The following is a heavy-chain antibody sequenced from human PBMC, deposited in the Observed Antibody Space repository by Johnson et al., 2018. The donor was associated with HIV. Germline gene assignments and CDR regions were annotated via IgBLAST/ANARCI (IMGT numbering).Heavy chain of an antibody. CDR2: ISASGRDI. Sequence: VQLVESGGGLVQPGGSLRLSCVASELTSSNYAISWVRQAPGQGLEWVSAISASGRDIYYGDSVKGRFTISRDNSKNTLYLEMNSLRAEDSALYYCVRRGRYCSNGVCFDAFDIWGQGTMVTVSS. V-gene: IGHV3-23*04. D-gene: IGHD2-8*01. CDR1: ELTSSNYA. J-gene: IGHJ3*02. CDR3: VRRGRYCSNGVCFDAFDI.